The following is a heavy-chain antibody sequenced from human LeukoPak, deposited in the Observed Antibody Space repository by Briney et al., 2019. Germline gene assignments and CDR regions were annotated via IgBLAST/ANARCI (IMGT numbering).Heavy chain of an antibody. CDR1: GITFSRSW. CDR2: IKEDGSEK. D-gene: IGHD2-15*01. J-gene: IGHJ4*02. Sequence: PGGSLRLSCAASGITFSRSWMSWVRQAPGKGLEWVAFIKEDGSEKYYVDSVKGRFTISRDNAENSLYLQMNSLRAEDTAVYYCARDRGGRTGLDDWGQGTLVTVSS. V-gene: IGHV3-7*04. CDR3: ARDRGGRTGLDD.